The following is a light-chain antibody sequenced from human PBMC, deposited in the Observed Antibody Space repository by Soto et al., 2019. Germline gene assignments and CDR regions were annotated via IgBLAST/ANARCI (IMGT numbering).Light chain of an antibody. J-gene: IGKJ1*01. CDR1: QSISSW. V-gene: IGKV1-5*03. CDR2: KAS. CDR3: QQYRT. Sequence: DIQMTQSPSTLSASVGDRVTITCRASQSISSWLAWYQQKPGKAPTLLIYKASSLESGVPSRFSGSGSGTEFTLTISSLQPDDFATYYCQQYRTFGQGTKVEIK.